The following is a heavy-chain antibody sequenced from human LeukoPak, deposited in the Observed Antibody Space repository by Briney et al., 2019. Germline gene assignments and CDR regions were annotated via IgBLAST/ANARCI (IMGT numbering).Heavy chain of an antibody. CDR1: GGSISSYY. J-gene: IGHJ4*02. CDR3: ARMSPRATKASFDY. D-gene: IGHD1-26*01. Sequence: SETLSLTCTVSGGSISSYYWSWIRQPPGKGLEWIGYIYYSGSTNYNPSLKSRVTISVDTSKNQFSLKLSSVTAAGTAVYYCARMSPRATKASFDYWGQGTLVTVSS. CDR2: IYYSGST. V-gene: IGHV4-59*01.